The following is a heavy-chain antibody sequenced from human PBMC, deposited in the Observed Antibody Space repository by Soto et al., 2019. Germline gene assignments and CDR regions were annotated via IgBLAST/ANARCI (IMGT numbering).Heavy chain of an antibody. Sequence: PGGPLRQSCVASGFSLSDYAVNCVRQAPGKGLEWVSFISSDSRTIYYADSVEGRFTVSRDNARNSVSLQMDSLRDEDAAVYYCARIKLVEWFFINVDVYDMDVWGQGTPVTVSS. D-gene: IGHD3-3*01. J-gene: IGHJ6*02. CDR1: GFSLSDYA. CDR3: ARIKLVEWFFINVDVYDMDV. CDR2: ISSDSRTI. V-gene: IGHV3-48*02.